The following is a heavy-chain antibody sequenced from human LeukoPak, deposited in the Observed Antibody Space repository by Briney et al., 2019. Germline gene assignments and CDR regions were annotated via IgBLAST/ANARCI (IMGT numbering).Heavy chain of an antibody. D-gene: IGHD3-9*01. V-gene: IGHV3-48*04. CDR2: ISSSSSTI. CDR1: GFTFSSYS. Sequence: PGGSLRLSCAASGFTFSSYSMNWVRQAPGKGLEWVSYISSSSSTIYYADSVKGRFTISRDNAKNSLYLQMNSLRAEDTAVYYCARAGNVLRYFDWLPDAFDIWGQGTMVTVSS. CDR3: ARAGNVLRYFDWLPDAFDI. J-gene: IGHJ3*02.